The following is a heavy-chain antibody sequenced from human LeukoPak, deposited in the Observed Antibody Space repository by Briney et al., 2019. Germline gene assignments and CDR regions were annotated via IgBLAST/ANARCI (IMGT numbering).Heavy chain of an antibody. CDR1: GFTFSTYG. J-gene: IGHJ4*02. D-gene: IGHD4-11*01. Sequence: AGGSLRLSCAASGFTFSTYGMYWVRQAPGKGLEWVAFIRYDGSNKYYADSVKGRFTISRDNSKNTLYVQMNSLRAEDTAVYYCANTYSNYEGAYYFDYWGQGTLVTVSS. V-gene: IGHV3-30*02. CDR3: ANTYSNYEGAYYFDY. CDR2: IRYDGSNK.